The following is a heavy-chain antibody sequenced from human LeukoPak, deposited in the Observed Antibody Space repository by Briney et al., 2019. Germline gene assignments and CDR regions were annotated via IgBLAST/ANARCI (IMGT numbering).Heavy chain of an antibody. J-gene: IGHJ4*02. V-gene: IGHV3-9*01. D-gene: IGHD1-26*01. Sequence: GRSLRLSCAASGFTFDDYAMHWVRQAPGMGLEWVSGISWNSGSIGYADSVKGRFTISRDNAKNSLYLQMNSLRAEDTALYYCAKDMHLGATTCTVPDYWGQGTLVTVSS. CDR3: AKDMHLGATTCTVPDY. CDR1: GFTFDDYA. CDR2: ISWNSGSI.